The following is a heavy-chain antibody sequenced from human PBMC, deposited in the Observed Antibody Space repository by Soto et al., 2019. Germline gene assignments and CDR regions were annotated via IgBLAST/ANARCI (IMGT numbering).Heavy chain of an antibody. CDR3: AREYSGSYYY. J-gene: IGHJ4*02. CDR2: IYYSGST. Sequence: PSEPLSLTCTVSGGSISSYYWSWIRQPPGKGLEWIGYIYYSGSTNYNPSLKSRVTISVDTSKNQFSLKLSSVTAADTAVYYCAREYSGSYYYWGQGTLVTVSS. CDR1: GGSISSYY. V-gene: IGHV4-59*01. D-gene: IGHD1-26*01.